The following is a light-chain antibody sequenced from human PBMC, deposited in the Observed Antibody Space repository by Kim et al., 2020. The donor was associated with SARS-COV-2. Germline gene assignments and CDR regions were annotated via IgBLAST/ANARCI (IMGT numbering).Light chain of an antibody. CDR1: NIGSKS. Sequence: SYELTQPPSVSVAPGKTARITSGGNNIGSKSVHWYQQKPGQAPVLVIYYDSDRPSGIPERFSGSNSGNTATLTISRVEAGDEADYYCQVWDSSSDHPEFGGGTKLTVL. CDR2: YDS. CDR3: QVWDSSSDHPE. V-gene: IGLV3-21*04. J-gene: IGLJ2*01.